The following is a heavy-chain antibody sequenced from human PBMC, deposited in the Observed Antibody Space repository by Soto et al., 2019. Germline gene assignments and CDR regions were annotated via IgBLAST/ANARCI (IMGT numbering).Heavy chain of an antibody. CDR2: IHYSGTT. CDR3: ARDSPATMDLFDP. Sequence: KTSETLSLTCTISGGSVSSGTYYWSWIRQPPGKRLEWIGYIHYSGTTRYTPSLKSRVTISVDRSRDQFSLKLSSVTAADTGVYYCARDSPATMDLFDPWGQGTLVTVSS. D-gene: IGHD6-25*01. V-gene: IGHV4-61*01. CDR1: GGSVSSGTYY. J-gene: IGHJ5*02.